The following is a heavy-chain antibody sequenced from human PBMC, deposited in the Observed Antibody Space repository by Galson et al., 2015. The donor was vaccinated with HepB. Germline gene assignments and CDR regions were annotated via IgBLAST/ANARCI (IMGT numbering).Heavy chain of an antibody. CDR3: VKGRYCSSTSCFERRGDFFDY. CDR2: ISTNGDST. CDR1: GFTFNNYA. V-gene: IGHV3-64D*06. Sequence: SLRLSCAASGFTFNNYAVHWVRQAPGKGLEYVSSISTNGDSTYYADSVKGRFSISRDNSNNTLYLQMSSLRTEDTAVYYCVKGRYCSSTSCFERRGDFFDYWGQGTLLTVSS. J-gene: IGHJ4*02. D-gene: IGHD2-2*01.